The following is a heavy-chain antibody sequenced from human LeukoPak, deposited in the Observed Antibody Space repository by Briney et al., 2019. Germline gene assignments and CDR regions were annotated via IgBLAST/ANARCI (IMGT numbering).Heavy chain of an antibody. J-gene: IGHJ4*02. CDR1: GFTFSSYA. D-gene: IGHD3-22*01. Sequence: GGSLRLSCAASGFTFSSYAMSWVRQAPGKGLEWVSAISGSGGSTYYADSVKGRFTISRDNSKNTLYLQMNSLRAEDTAVYYCAKGSDYYDSLHDSYFDYWGQGTLVTVSS. CDR3: AKGSDYYDSLHDSYFDY. V-gene: IGHV3-23*01. CDR2: ISGSGGST.